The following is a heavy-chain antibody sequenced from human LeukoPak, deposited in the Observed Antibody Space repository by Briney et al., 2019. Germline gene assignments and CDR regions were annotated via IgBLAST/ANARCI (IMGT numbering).Heavy chain of an antibody. D-gene: IGHD3-22*01. CDR2: INAGNGNT. Sequence: ASVKVSCKASGYTFTSYAMHWVRQAPGQRLEWMGWINAGNGNTKYSQKFQGRVTITRDTSASTAYMKLSSLRSEDTAVYYCARYGDDSSGYYFDYWGQGTLVTVSS. CDR3: ARYGDDSSGYYFDY. CDR1: GYTFTSYA. V-gene: IGHV1-3*01. J-gene: IGHJ4*02.